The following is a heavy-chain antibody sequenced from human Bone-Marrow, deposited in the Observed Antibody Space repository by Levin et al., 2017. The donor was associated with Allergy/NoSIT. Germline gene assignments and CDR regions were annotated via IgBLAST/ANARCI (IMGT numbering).Heavy chain of an antibody. D-gene: IGHD3-10*01. CDR2: IYYSGST. CDR3: ASYYYNSPSVHNGFDY. Sequence: SQTLSLPFPFSLSSLLLLLSSFFFLLPPPGKGLAWIGSIYYSGSTYYNLSLKSRVTISVDTSKNQFSLKLSTVTAADTAVYYCASYYYNSPSVHNGFDYWGQGTLVTVSS. CDR1: LSSLLLLLSS. V-gene: IGHV4-39*01. J-gene: IGHJ4*02.